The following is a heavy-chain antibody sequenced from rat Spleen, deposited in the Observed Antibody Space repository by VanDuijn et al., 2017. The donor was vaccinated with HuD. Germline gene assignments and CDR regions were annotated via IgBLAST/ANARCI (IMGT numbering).Heavy chain of an antibody. V-gene: IGHV5-31*01. CDR3: ATYYYSSYIPLVY. D-gene: IGHD1-2*01. CDR2: ITNTGGSI. J-gene: IGHJ3*01. CDR1: GFTFNNYW. Sequence: EVQLVESGGGAVQPGRSLKLSCVASGFTFNNYWMTWIRQAPGKGLEWVASITNTGGSIYYPDSVKDRFTISRDNAKNIQYLQMDSLRSEDTATYYCATYYYSSYIPLVYWGQGTLVTVSS.